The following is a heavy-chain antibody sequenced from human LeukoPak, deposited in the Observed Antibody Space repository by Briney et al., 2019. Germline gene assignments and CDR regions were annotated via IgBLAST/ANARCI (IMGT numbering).Heavy chain of an antibody. J-gene: IGHJ3*02. CDR1: GGSISSYY. D-gene: IGHD3-22*01. Sequence: SETLSLTCTVSGGSISSYYWSWIRQPPGKGLEWIGYIYYSESTNYNPSLKSRVTISVDTSKNQFSLKLSSVTAADTAVYCCARRPYDSSGYYSNDAFDIWGQGTMVTVSS. CDR3: ARRPYDSSGYYSNDAFDI. CDR2: IYYSEST. V-gene: IGHV4-59*12.